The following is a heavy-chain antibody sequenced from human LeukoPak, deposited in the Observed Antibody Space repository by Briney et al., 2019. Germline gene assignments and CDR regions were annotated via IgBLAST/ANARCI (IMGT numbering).Heavy chain of an antibody. V-gene: IGHV1-69*13. CDR1: GGTFSSYA. CDR3: AEAYCGGDCYSREGYYFDY. CDR2: IIPIFGTA. D-gene: IGHD2-21*01. Sequence: GASVKVSCKASGGTFSSYAISWVRQAPGQGLEWMGGIIPIFGTANYAQKFQGRVTITADESTSTAYMELSSLRSEDTAVYYCAEAYCGGDCYSREGYYFDYWGQGTLVTVSS. J-gene: IGHJ4*02.